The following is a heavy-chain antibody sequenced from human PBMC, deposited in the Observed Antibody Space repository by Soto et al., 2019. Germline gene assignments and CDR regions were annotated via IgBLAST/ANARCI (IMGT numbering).Heavy chain of an antibody. CDR1: GGSISSGDYY. CDR2: IYYSGST. Sequence: LSLTCTVSGGSISSGDYYLSWIRQPPGKGLEWIGYIYYSGSTYYNPSLKSRVTISVDTSKNQFSLKLSSVTAADTAVYYCARVWFGESTLYFDYWGQGTLVTVSS. J-gene: IGHJ4*02. D-gene: IGHD3-10*01. V-gene: IGHV4-30-4*01. CDR3: ARVWFGESTLYFDY.